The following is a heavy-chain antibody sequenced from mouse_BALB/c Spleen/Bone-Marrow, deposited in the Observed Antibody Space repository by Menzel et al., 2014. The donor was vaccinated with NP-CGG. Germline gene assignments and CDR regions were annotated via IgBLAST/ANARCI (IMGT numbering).Heavy chain of an antibody. V-gene: IGHV5-17*02. CDR2: ISNGSSTI. Sequence: EVKVVESGGGLVQPGGSRKLSCAASGFTFSSFGMHWVRQAPEKGLEWVAYISNGSSTIYYADTVKGRFTISRDNPKNTLFLQMTRLRSEDTAMYYCARKGAMITHYYAMDYWGQGTSVTVSS. D-gene: IGHD2-4*01. CDR1: GFTFSSFG. CDR3: ARKGAMITHYYAMDY. J-gene: IGHJ4*01.